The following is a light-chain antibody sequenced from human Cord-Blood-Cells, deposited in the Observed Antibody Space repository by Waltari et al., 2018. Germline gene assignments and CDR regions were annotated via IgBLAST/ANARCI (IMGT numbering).Light chain of an antibody. J-gene: IGLJ3*02. CDR2: EGS. CDR3: CSYAGSSNWV. Sequence: QSALTQPASVSGSPGQSITIPCTGTRSDVGRFNLVSWYQQHPGKAPKLLIYEGSKRPSGVSNRFSGSKSGNTASLTISGLQAEDEADYYCCSYAGSSNWVFGGGTKLTVL. CDR1: RSDVGRFNL. V-gene: IGLV2-23*01.